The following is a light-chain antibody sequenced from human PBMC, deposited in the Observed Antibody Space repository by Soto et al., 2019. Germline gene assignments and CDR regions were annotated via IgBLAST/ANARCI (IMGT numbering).Light chain of an antibody. V-gene: IGKV1-5*03. J-gene: IGKJ1*01. CDR2: KAS. CDR1: QSISSW. CDR3: QHYNRYSEA. Sequence: GDRVTITCRASQSISSWLAWYQQKPGKAPKLLIYKASTLKSGVPSRFSGSGSGTEVTLTISSLQPDDFATYYCQHYNRYSEAFGQGTKVDIK.